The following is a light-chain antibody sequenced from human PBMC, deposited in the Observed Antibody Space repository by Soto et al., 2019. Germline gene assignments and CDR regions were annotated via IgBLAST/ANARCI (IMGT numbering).Light chain of an antibody. Sequence: EIVLTQSPGTLSLSPRERATLSRRASQTVTSSYLAWYQQKPGQAPRLLIYGASSRATGIPDRFSGSGSGTDFTLTISRLEPEDFAVYSCQEYGSSPLITFGQGTRLEIK. J-gene: IGKJ5*01. CDR3: QEYGSSPLIT. V-gene: IGKV3-20*01. CDR1: QTVTSSY. CDR2: GAS.